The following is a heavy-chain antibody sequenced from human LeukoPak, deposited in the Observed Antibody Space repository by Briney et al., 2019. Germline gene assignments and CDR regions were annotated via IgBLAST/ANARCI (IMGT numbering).Heavy chain of an antibody. CDR1: GGSISSYY. V-gene: IGHV4-4*07. CDR2: IYTSGST. D-gene: IGHD6-6*01. CDR3: ARGGSSAREFYYYYYYMDV. Sequence: SETLSLTCTVSGGSISSYYWSWIRQPAGKGLEWIGRIYTSGSTNYNPSLKSRVTMSVDTSKNQFSLKLSSVTAADTAVYYCARGGSSAREFYYYYYYMDVWGKGTTVTVSS. J-gene: IGHJ6*03.